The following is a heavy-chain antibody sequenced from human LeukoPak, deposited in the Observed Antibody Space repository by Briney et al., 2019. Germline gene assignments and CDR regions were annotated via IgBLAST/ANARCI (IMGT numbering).Heavy chain of an antibody. V-gene: IGHV1-69*05. CDR1: GGTFSSYA. CDR3: ATTPGDIVAPQAAAGPDY. D-gene: IGHD5-12*01. Sequence: SVKVSCKASGGTFSSYAISWVRPAPGQGLEWMGRIIPIFGTANYAQKFQGRVTITTDESTSTAYMELSSLRSEDTAVYYCATTPGDIVAPQAAAGPDYWGQGTLVTVSS. J-gene: IGHJ4*02. CDR2: IIPIFGTA.